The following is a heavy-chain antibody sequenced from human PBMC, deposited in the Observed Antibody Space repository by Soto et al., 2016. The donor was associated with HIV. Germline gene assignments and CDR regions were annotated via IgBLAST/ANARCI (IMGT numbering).Heavy chain of an antibody. CDR2: ISPHNGNT. V-gene: IGHV1-18*01. CDR1: GYIFTDYG. Sequence: QVQLVQSGGEVKKPGASVKVSCKASGYIFTDYGISWMRQAPGQGPEWMGRISPHNGNTNYGQKFQGRVTMTTDTSTTTAYMELTSLTSDDTAIYYCARDLPLPDVWGQGTAVTVSS. CDR3: ARDLPLPDV. J-gene: IGHJ6*02.